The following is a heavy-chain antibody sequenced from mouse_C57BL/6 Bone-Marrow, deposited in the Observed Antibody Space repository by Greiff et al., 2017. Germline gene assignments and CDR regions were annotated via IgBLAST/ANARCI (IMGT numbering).Heavy chain of an antibody. Sequence: QVQLQQSGAELARPGASVKLSCKASGYTFTSYGISWVKQRTGQGLEWIGEIYPRSGNTYYNEKFKGKDTLTADKSSSTAYMELRSLTSEDSAVYFCARGGYPWFAYWGQGTLVTVSA. CDR1: GYTFTSYG. J-gene: IGHJ3*01. V-gene: IGHV1-81*01. CDR3: ARGGYPWFAY. CDR2: IYPRSGNT. D-gene: IGHD2-2*01.